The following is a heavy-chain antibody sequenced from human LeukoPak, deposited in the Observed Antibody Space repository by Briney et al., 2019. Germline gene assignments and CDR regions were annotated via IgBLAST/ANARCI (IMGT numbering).Heavy chain of an antibody. Sequence: PSETPSLTCTVSGGSISSSSYYWGWIRQPPGKGLEWIGTIYYSGRTYYNPSLKSRVTMSIDSSKDQFSLKLTSVTAADTALYYCARHRSNNYGGSPRRPFDIWGQGTLVTVSS. D-gene: IGHD1-26*01. J-gene: IGHJ3*02. CDR1: GGSISSSSYY. V-gene: IGHV4-39*01. CDR2: IYYSGRT. CDR3: ARHRSNNYGGSPRRPFDI.